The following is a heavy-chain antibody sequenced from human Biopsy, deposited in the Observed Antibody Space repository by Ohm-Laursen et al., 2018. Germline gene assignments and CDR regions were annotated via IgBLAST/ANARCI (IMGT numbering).Heavy chain of an antibody. CDR1: GYTLNELS. D-gene: IGHD1-1*01. V-gene: IGHV1-24*01. CDR3: AADINVWNVNY. J-gene: IGHJ4*02. Sequence: GASVKVSCQVSGYTLNELSMHWVRQVPGKGLEWMGGFAPENGKTIYAQKFQGRITMTEDTSTDTAYMELSSLRSEDTAVYYCAADINVWNVNYWGQGTQVTVSS. CDR2: FAPENGKT.